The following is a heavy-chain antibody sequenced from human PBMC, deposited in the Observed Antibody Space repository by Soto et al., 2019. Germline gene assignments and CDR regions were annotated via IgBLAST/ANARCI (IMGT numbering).Heavy chain of an antibody. V-gene: IGHV6-1*01. Sequence: SQTLSLTCAISGDSVSSNSAAWNWIRQSPSRGLEWLGRTYYRSKWYNDYAVSVKSRITINPDTSKNQFSLQLNSVTPEDTAVYYCAREAGGGGINYYYYYMDVWGKGTTVTVSS. CDR2: TYYRSKWYN. CDR1: GDSVSSNSAA. D-gene: IGHD1-26*01. J-gene: IGHJ6*03. CDR3: AREAGGGGINYYYYYMDV.